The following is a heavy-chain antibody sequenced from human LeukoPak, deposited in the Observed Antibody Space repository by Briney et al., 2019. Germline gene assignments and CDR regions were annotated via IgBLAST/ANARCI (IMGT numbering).Heavy chain of an antibody. CDR2: ISDSGGYT. CDR3: ARGPRFGELLWHWFDP. CDR1: GLTFRTYA. J-gene: IGHJ5*02. Sequence: GGSLRLSCAASGLTFRTYAMSWVRQAPGKGLEWVSSISDSGGYTFYADSVKGRFTISRDNSKNTVYLQMNSLRAEDTAVYYCARGPRFGELLWHWFDPWGQGTLVTVSS. D-gene: IGHD3-10*01. V-gene: IGHV3-23*01.